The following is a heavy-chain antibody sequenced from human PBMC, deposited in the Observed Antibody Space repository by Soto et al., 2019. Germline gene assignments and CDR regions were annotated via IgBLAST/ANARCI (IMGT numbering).Heavy chain of an antibody. D-gene: IGHD1-26*01. CDR3: AKANTGSYYPYYYYGMDV. J-gene: IGHJ6*02. Sequence: EVQLLESGGGLVQPGGSLRLSCAASGFTFSSYAMSWVRQAPGKGLEWVSAISGSGGGTYYADSVKGRFTISRDNSKNTLYLQMNSLRAEDTAVYYCAKANTGSYYPYYYYGMDVWGQGTTVTVSS. V-gene: IGHV3-23*01. CDR2: ISGSGGGT. CDR1: GFTFSSYA.